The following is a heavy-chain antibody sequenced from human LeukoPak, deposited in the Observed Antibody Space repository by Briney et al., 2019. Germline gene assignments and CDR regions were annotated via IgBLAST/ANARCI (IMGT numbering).Heavy chain of an antibody. CDR3: TREGEMATFYYFDY. D-gene: IGHD5-24*01. V-gene: IGHV3-49*04. Sequence: GGSLRLSCTASGFTFGDYAMSWVRQAPGKGLEWVGFIRSKAYGGTTEYAASVKGRFTISRDDSKSIAYLQMNSLKTEDTAVYYCTREGEMATFYYFDYWGQGTLVTVSS. J-gene: IGHJ4*02. CDR2: IRSKAYGGTT. CDR1: GFTFGDYA.